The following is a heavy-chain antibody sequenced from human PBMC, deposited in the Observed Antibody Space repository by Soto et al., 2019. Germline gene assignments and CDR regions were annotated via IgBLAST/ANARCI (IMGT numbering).Heavy chain of an antibody. V-gene: IGHV1-46*01. J-gene: IGHJ6*02. CDR3: ARMTLRLGEPVRGSHYGMDV. CDR1: GYTFTSYY. CDR2: INPSGGST. Sequence: GASVKVSCKASGYTFTSYYMHWVRQAPGQGLEWMGIINPSGGSTSYAQKFQGRVTMTRDTSTSTVYMELSSLRSEDTAVYYCARMTLRLGEPVRGSHYGMDVWGQGTTVTVSS. D-gene: IGHD3-16*01.